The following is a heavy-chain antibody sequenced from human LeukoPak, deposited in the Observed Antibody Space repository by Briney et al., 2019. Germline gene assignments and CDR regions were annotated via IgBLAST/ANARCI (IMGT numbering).Heavy chain of an antibody. V-gene: IGHV3-48*03. CDR1: GFTFNRFD. CDR3: ARGQLWIDY. J-gene: IGHJ4*02. Sequence: GGSLRLSCAASGFTFNRFDLSWVRQAPGKGLEWVSSISDSGRSTYYADSVKGRFTISRDNAKNSLYLQMNSLRAEDTAVYYCARGQLWIDYWGQGTLVTVSS. CDR2: ISDSGRST. D-gene: IGHD3-10*01.